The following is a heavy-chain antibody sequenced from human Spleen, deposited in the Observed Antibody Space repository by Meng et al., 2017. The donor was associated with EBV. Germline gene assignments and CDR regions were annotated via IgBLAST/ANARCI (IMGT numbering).Heavy chain of an antibody. CDR1: GYTFTTYY. J-gene: IGHJ4*02. CDR3: ARDYGGNSGGDF. Sequence: QVPLVESGAEVKKPGASVKVSCKASGYTFTTYYIHWVRQAPGQGLEWVGMINPSGGSTTYAQRFQGRVTMTRDTSTSTVYMELSSLTSEDTAVYYCARDYGGNSGGDFWGQGTLVTVSS. D-gene: IGHD4-23*01. CDR2: INPSGGST. V-gene: IGHV1-46*01.